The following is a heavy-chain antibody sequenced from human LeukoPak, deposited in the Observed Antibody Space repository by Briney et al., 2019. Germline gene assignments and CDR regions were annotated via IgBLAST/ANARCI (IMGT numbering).Heavy chain of an antibody. V-gene: IGHV4-34*01. CDR2: IYYSGST. CDR3: ARGATVTYYYYYGMDV. CDR1: GGSFSGYY. Sequence: SETLSLTCAVYGGSFSGYYWSWIRQPPGKGLEWIGYIYYSGSTYYNPSLKSRVTISVDTSKNQFSLKLSSVTAADTAVYYCARGATVTYYYYYGMDVWGQGTTVTVSS. J-gene: IGHJ6*02. D-gene: IGHD4-17*01.